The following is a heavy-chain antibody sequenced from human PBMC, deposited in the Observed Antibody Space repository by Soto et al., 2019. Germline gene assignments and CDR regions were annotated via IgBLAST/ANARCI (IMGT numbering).Heavy chain of an antibody. Sequence: PSETLSLTCTVSGGSISSSSYYWGWIRQPPGKGLEWIGSIYYSGSTYYNPSLKSRVTISVDTSKNQFSLKLSSVTAADTAVYYCARLDYGESFHGLMNWFDPWGQGTLVTVSS. V-gene: IGHV4-39*01. CDR2: IYYSGST. CDR1: GGSISSSSYY. D-gene: IGHD4-17*01. J-gene: IGHJ5*02. CDR3: ARLDYGESFHGLMNWFDP.